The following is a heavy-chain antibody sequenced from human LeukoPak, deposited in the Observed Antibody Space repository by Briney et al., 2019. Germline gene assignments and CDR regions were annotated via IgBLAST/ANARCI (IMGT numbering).Heavy chain of an antibody. CDR2: INSDGSST. CDR1: GFTFSSYW. J-gene: IGHJ5*02. CDR3: ASVAGYNWFDP. V-gene: IGHV3-74*01. D-gene: IGHD6-19*01. Sequence: GASLRLSCAASGFTFSSYWMHWVRQAPGKGLVWVSRINSDGSSTSYADSVKGRFTISRDNAKNTLYLQMNSLRAEDTAVYYCASVAGYNWFDPWGQGTLVTVSS.